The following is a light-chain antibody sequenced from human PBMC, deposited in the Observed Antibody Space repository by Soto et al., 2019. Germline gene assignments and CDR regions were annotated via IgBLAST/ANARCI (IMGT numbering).Light chain of an antibody. J-gene: IGLJ3*02. CDR3: QTWGTGIRV. CDR1: SGHNNYA. Sequence: QPVLPQSPSASASLGASVKLTCTLSSGHNNYAIAWHQQQPEKGPRYLMKLNSDGSHSKGDGIPDRFSGSSSGAERYLTISSLQSEDEADYYCQTWGTGIRVFGGGTKLTVL. V-gene: IGLV4-69*01. CDR2: LNSDGSH.